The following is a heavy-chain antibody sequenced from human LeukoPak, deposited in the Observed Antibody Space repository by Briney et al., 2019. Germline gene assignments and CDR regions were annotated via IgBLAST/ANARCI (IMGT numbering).Heavy chain of an antibody. Sequence: ASVKVSCKASGYTFTSYAMHWVRQAPGQRLERMGWINAGNGNTKYSQKFQGRVTITRDTSASTAYMELSSLRSEDTAVYYCARDLSSGWSNFDYWGQGTLVTVSS. CDR2: INAGNGNT. CDR1: GYTFTSYA. CDR3: ARDLSSGWSNFDY. V-gene: IGHV1-3*01. D-gene: IGHD6-19*01. J-gene: IGHJ4*02.